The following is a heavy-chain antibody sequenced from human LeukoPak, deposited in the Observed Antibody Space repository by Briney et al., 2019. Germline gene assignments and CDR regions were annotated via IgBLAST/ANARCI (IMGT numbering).Heavy chain of an antibody. CDR3: ARDQQWLMTGEDAFDI. CDR1: GNTFTSYY. CDR2: INPSVGST. V-gene: IGHV1-46*01. D-gene: IGHD6-19*01. J-gene: IGHJ3*02. Sequence: GASVKVSCKASGNTFTSYYMHWVRQAPGQGLEWMGIINPSVGSTSFAQKFQGRVTMTSDTSTSTVYMELSSLRSEDTAVYYCARDQQWLMTGEDAFDIWGQGTMVTVSS.